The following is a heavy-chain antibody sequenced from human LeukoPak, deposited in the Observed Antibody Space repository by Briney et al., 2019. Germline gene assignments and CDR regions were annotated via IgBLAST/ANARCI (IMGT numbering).Heavy chain of an antibody. J-gene: IGHJ6*02. D-gene: IGHD3-16*01. Sequence: SVKVSCKASGGTFSSYAISWVRQAPGQGLEWMGGIIPIFGTANYAQKFQGGVTITADESTSTAYMELSSLRSEDTAVYYCASSRGVYHYYGMDVWGQGTTVTVSS. CDR3: ASSRGVYHYYGMDV. V-gene: IGHV1-69*01. CDR2: IIPIFGTA. CDR1: GGTFSSYA.